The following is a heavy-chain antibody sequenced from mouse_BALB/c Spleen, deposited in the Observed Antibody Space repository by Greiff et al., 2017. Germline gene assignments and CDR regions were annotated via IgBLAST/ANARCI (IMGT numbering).Heavy chain of an antibody. CDR1: GFTFSDYG. Sequence: DVMLVESGGGLVQPGGSRKLSCAASGFTFSDYGMAWVRQAPGKGPEWVAFISNLAYSIYYADTVTGRFTISRENAKNTLYLEMSSLRSEDTAMYYCATGRGHYAMDYWGQGTSVTVSS. J-gene: IGHJ4*01. CDR2: ISNLAYSI. CDR3: ATGRGHYAMDY. V-gene: IGHV5-15*02.